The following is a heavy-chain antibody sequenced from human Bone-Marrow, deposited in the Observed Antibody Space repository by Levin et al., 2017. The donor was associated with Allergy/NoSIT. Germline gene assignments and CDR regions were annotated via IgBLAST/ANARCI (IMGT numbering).Heavy chain of an antibody. CDR3: AGYDTSGYHSPFDY. D-gene: IGHD3-22*01. J-gene: IGHJ4*02. Sequence: PGGSLRLSCAASGLIFSNYAMNWVRQAPGKGLEWVSQLSGSGSNTHYADSVRGRFTFSRDNSNNTVYLQMNSLRADDTAVYYCAGYDTSGYHSPFDYWGQGTLVTVSS. CDR2: LSGSGSNT. CDR1: GLIFSNYA. V-gene: IGHV3-23*01.